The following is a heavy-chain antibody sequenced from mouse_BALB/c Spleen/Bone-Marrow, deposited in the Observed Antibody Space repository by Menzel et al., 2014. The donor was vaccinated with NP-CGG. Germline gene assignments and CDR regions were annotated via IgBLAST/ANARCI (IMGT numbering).Heavy chain of an antibody. V-gene: IGHV1S22*01. Sequence: LQQSGSELVRPGASVKLSCKASGYTFTSYWMHWVKQRPGQGLEWIGNIYPGSGSTNYDEKFKSKATLTVDTSSSTAYMQLSSLTSEESAVYYCTRMGAPYAMDYWGQGTSVTVSS. J-gene: IGHJ4*01. CDR2: IYPGSGST. CDR1: GYTFTSYW. CDR3: TRMGAPYAMDY.